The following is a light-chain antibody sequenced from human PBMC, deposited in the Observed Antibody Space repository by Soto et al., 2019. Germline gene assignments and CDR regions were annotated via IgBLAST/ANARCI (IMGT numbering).Light chain of an antibody. V-gene: IGKV1-9*01. CDR3: QQLNSFPIP. J-gene: IGKJ3*01. CDR1: QGISSF. CDR2: GAF. Sequence: IQLTQPPSSLSASVGDRDTITCRASQGISSFLAWYQQKPAKAPKLLIYGAFTLQSGVPSRFSGSGSGTNFTLTIRSLQPEDFATYFCQQLNSFPIPFGPGTKVDMK.